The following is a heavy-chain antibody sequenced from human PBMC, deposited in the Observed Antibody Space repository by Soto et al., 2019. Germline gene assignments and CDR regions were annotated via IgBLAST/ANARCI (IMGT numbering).Heavy chain of an antibody. V-gene: IGHV3-7*03. D-gene: IGHD6-6*01. CDR3: ARDLSSSSGWFDP. CDR1: GFTFSSYW. Sequence: GALRLSCAASGFTFSSYWMSWVRQAPGKGLEWVANIKQDGSEKYYVDSVKGRFTISRDNAKNSLYLQMNSLRAEDTAVYYCARDLSSSSGWFDPWGQGTLVTVSS. CDR2: IKQDGSEK. J-gene: IGHJ5*02.